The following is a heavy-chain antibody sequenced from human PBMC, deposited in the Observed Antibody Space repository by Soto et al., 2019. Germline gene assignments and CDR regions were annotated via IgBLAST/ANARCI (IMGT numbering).Heavy chain of an antibody. Sequence: QVQLVQSGAEVKKPGASVKVSCKASGYTFTSYAMHWVRQAPRQRLEWMGWINAGNGNTKYSQKFQGRVTITRDTSASTAYMELSSLRSEDTAVYYCAREVSSSWYKYFQHWGQGTLVTVSS. J-gene: IGHJ1*01. CDR2: INAGNGNT. V-gene: IGHV1-3*01. CDR1: GYTFTSYA. D-gene: IGHD6-13*01. CDR3: AREVSSSWYKYFQH.